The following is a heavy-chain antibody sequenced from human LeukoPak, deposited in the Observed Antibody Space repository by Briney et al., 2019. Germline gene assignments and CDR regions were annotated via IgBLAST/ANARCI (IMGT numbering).Heavy chain of an antibody. Sequence: GGSLRLSCAASGFTFSDYYMSWIRQAPGKGLEWVSYISSSGSTIYYADSVKGRFTISRDNPKNSLYLQMNSLRAEDTAVYYCARDLSYYGSGDPFDPWGQGTMVTVSS. D-gene: IGHD3-10*01. J-gene: IGHJ5*02. CDR1: GFTFSDYY. CDR2: ISSSGSTI. V-gene: IGHV3-11*01. CDR3: ARDLSYYGSGDPFDP.